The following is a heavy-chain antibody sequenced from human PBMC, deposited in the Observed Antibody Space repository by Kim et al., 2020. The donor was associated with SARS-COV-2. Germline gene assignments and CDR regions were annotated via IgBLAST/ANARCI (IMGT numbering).Heavy chain of an antibody. V-gene: IGHV3-11*01. J-gene: IGHJ5*02. CDR2: ISSGGDTI. CDR1: GFTFSHYY. Sequence: GGSLRLSCEASGFTFSHYYMSWIRQAPGKGLEWVSYISSGGDTIYYAESVKGRFTISRDSATKSVYLQMNSLRDEDTAMYYCARAVSFDTWGQGTLVTVS. CDR3: ARAVSFDT.